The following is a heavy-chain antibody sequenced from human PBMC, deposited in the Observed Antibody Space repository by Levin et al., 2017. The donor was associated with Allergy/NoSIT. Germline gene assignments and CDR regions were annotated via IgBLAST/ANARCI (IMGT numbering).Heavy chain of an antibody. D-gene: IGHD5-18*01. Sequence: PGGSLRLSCTASGFTFKTYSINWVRQSPGKGLEWVSSINSRGLYIYYADSLKGRFTVSRDDSKNSLYLDMDNLRAEDTAVYFCAAATYNYGPFYLDYWGRGVLVTVSS. CDR1: GFTFKTYS. V-gene: IGHV3-21*01. CDR3: AAATYNYGPFYLDY. CDR2: INSRGLYI. J-gene: IGHJ4*02.